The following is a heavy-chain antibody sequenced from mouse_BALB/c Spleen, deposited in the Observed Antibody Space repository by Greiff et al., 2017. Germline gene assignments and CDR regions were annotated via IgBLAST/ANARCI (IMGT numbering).Heavy chain of an antibody. CDR3: AREGAIYYGNPYAMDY. Sequence: EVQLVESGGGLVQPGGSLKLSCAASGFTFSSYGMSWVRQTPDKRLELVATINSNGGSTYYPDSVKGRFTISRDNAKNTLYLQMSSLKSEDTAMYYCAREGAIYYGNPYAMDYWGQGTSGTVSS. D-gene: IGHD2-1*01. J-gene: IGHJ4*01. CDR2: INSNGGST. CDR1: GFTFSSYG. V-gene: IGHV5-6-3*01.